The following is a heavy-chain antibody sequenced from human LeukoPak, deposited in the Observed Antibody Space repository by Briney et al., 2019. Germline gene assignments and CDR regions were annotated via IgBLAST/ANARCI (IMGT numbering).Heavy chain of an antibody. Sequence: SETLSLTCTVSGGSISSYYWSWIRQPPGKGLEWIGYIFYSGSTNYNPSLKSRVTISVDTSKNQFSLKLSSVAAADTAVYYCARHGSVSSGALVWGQGTLVTVSS. CDR3: ARHGSVSSGALV. D-gene: IGHD3-22*01. V-gene: IGHV4-59*08. J-gene: IGHJ4*02. CDR2: IFYSGST. CDR1: GGSISSYY.